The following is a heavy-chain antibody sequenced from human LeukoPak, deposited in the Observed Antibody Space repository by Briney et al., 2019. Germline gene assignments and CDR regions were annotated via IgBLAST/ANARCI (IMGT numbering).Heavy chain of an antibody. CDR1: GFTFSSYG. J-gene: IGHJ4*02. CDR2: ISYDGSNK. V-gene: IGHV3-30*18. D-gene: IGHD3-10*01. Sequence: GRSLRLSCAASGFTFSSYGMHWVRQAPGKGLEWVAVISYDGSNKYYADSVKGRFTISRDNSKNTLYLQMNSLRAEDTAVYYCAKDRTLGPITMVLDYWGQGTLVTVSS. CDR3: AKDRTLGPITMVLDY.